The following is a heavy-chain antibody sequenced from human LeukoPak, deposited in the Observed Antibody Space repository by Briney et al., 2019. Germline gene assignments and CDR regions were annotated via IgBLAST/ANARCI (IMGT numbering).Heavy chain of an antibody. CDR1: GGSISSGGYS. Sequence: SETLSLTCAVSGGSISSGGYSWSWIRQPPGKGLEWIGYIYHSGSTYYNPSLKSRVTISVDRSKNQFSLKLSSVTAAGTAVYYCARDRGPGYFDLWGRGTLVTVSS. D-gene: IGHD1-14*01. CDR3: ARDRGPGYFDL. V-gene: IGHV4-30-2*01. CDR2: IYHSGST. J-gene: IGHJ2*01.